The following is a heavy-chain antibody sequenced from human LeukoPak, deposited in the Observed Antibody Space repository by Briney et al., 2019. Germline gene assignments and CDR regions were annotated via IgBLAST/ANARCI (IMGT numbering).Heavy chain of an antibody. CDR1: GYSFTSYW. CDR2: IDPSDSYT. V-gene: IGHV5-10-1*01. Sequence: GESLKISCKGSGYSFTSYWISWVRQMPGKGLEWMGRIDPSDSYTNYSPSFQGHVTISADKSISTAYLQWSSLKASDTAMYYCARVEYYDTSGYLTFDIWGPGTMVTVSS. CDR3: ARVEYYDTSGYLTFDI. J-gene: IGHJ3*02. D-gene: IGHD3-22*01.